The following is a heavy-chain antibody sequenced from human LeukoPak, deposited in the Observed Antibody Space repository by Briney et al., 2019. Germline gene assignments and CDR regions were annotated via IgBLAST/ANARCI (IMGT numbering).Heavy chain of an antibody. V-gene: IGHV3-23*01. CDR2: MSGSGGIT. CDR1: GFTFSSYA. J-gene: IGHJ4*02. Sequence: GGSLRLSCAASGFTFSSYAMSWVRQAPGKGLEWVSAMSGSGGITYYADSVKGRFTISRDNSKNTLYLQMNSLRAEDTAVYYCARDGYKGPDYWGQGTLVTVSS. CDR3: ARDGYKGPDY. D-gene: IGHD5-24*01.